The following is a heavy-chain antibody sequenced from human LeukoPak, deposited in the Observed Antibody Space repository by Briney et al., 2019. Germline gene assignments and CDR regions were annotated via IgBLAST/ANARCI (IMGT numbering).Heavy chain of an antibody. CDR3: ARETSHRHAFDI. CDR1: GYTFTGYY. Sequence: ASVKVSCKASGYTFTGYYMHWVRQAPGQGLEWMGWINPNSGGTNYAQKFQGRVTMTRDTSISTAYMELSRLRSDDTAVYYCARETSHRHAFDIWGQGTMVTASS. V-gene: IGHV1-2*02. CDR2: INPNSGGT. J-gene: IGHJ3*02.